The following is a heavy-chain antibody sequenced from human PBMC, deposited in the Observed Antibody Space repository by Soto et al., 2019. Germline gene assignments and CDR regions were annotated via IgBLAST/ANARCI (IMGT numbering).Heavy chain of an antibody. CDR1: GGSISSYY. CDR3: AGDQGHSGYDS. Sequence: SETLSLTCTVSGGSISSYYWSWIRQPPGKGLEWIGYIYYSGSTNYNPSLQSRVTISVDTSKNPFSLKLSSVTAADTAVYYWAGDQGHSGYDSWGQGTLVTVSS. D-gene: IGHD5-12*01. J-gene: IGHJ4*02. CDR2: IYYSGST. V-gene: IGHV4-59*01.